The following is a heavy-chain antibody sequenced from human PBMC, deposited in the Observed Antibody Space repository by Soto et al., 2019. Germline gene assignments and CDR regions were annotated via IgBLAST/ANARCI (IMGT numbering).Heavy chain of an antibody. D-gene: IGHD3-9*01. J-gene: IGHJ4*02. Sequence: PSETLSLTCAVYGGSFSGYYWSWIRQPPGKGLKWIGEINHSGSTNYNPSLKSRVTISVDTSKNQFSLKLSSVTAADTFVYYCARGPVRYFDWLLAGLASFDYWGQGTLVTVSS. V-gene: IGHV4-34*01. CDR2: INHSGST. CDR3: ARGPVRYFDWLLAGLASFDY. CDR1: GGSFSGYY.